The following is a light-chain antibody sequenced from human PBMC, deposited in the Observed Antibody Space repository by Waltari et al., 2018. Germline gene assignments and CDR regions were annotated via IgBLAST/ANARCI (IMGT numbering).Light chain of an antibody. CDR1: SSDVGGYMY. J-gene: IGLJ1*01. V-gene: IGLV2-11*01. Sequence: QSALTQPRSVSGSPGQSVTISCTGTSSDVGGYMYVSWYQHRPGQAPKLLIYDLTYRPSGVPDRFSGSKSGNTASLTISGLQAEDEADYYCCSYADGNTYLFGTGTFVTVL. CDR3: CSYADGNTYL. CDR2: DLT.